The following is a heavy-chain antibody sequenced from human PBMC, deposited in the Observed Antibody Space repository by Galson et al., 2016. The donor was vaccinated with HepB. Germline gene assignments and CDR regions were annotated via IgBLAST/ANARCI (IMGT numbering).Heavy chain of an antibody. V-gene: IGHV3-48*03. Sequence: SLRLSCAASGFTFSRHNMNWIRQVPGKGLEWIAYISSTSRNIYYAQSVQGRFTVSRDNVNNSMFLEMNSLRPEDTAVYFCARDWRMVPGIDHWGQGLVVIVSS. CDR1: GFTFSRHN. CDR2: ISSTSRNI. CDR3: ARDWRMVPGIDH. J-gene: IGHJ4*02. D-gene: IGHD3-10*01.